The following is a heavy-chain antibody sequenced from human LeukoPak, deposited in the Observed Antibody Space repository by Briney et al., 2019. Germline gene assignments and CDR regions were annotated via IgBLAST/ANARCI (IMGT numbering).Heavy chain of an antibody. V-gene: IGHV3-23*01. J-gene: IGHJ4*02. CDR2: ISGSGGST. CDR3: TTLWYSYDSRDY. Sequence: PGGSLRLSCAASGFTFSSYAMSWVRQAPGKGLEWVSAISGSGGSTYYADSVKGRFTISRDNSKNTLYLQMNSLKTEDTAMYYCTTLWYSYDSRDYWGQGTLVTVSS. CDR1: GFTFSSYA. D-gene: IGHD3-22*01.